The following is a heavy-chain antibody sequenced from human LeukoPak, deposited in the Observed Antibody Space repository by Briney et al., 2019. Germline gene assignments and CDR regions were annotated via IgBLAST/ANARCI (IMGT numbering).Heavy chain of an antibody. Sequence: SETLSLTCAVYGGSFSDFFWSWIRQPPGKGLEWIGEINHSGGTNYNPSLMSRVTISVDTSKSQISLKMSSVTAADTAAYYCARRSYYYDSSGYYPYNWFDPWGQGTLVTVSS. CDR3: ARRSYYYDSSGYYPYNWFDP. CDR2: INHSGGT. J-gene: IGHJ5*02. V-gene: IGHV4-34*01. CDR1: GGSFSDFF. D-gene: IGHD3-22*01.